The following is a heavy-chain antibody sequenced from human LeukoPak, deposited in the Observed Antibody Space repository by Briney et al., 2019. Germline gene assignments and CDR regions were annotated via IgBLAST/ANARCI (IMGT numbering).Heavy chain of an antibody. CDR2: IYSGGST. CDR3: ARETYYYDSSGYDY. V-gene: IGHV3-66*01. J-gene: IGHJ4*02. D-gene: IGHD3-22*01. CDR1: GFSLSDYG. Sequence: GGSLRLSCSASGFSLSDYGMSWVRQAPGKGLEWVSVIYSGGSTYYADSVKGRFTISRDNSKNTLYLQMNSLRAEDTAVYYCARETYYYDSSGYDYWGQGTLVTVSS.